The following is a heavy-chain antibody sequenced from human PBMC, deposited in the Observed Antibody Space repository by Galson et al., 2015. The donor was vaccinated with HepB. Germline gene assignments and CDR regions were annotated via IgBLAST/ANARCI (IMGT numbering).Heavy chain of an antibody. CDR3: TGRGTDY. V-gene: IGHV3-15*01. D-gene: IGHD1-26*01. CDR1: GFTFSSAW. J-gene: IGHJ4*02. CDR2: IKGKTEGGTT. Sequence: SLRLSCAASGFTFSSAWMSWVRQAPGKGLEWVGRIKGKTEGGTTDYAAPVKCRFTISRDDSKNTLYLQMNSLKTEDTAVYYCTGRGTDYWGQGTLVTVSS.